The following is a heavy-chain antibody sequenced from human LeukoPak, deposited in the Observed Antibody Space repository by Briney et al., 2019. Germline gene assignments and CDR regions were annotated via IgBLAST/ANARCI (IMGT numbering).Heavy chain of an antibody. CDR1: GFTFSRFA. CDR3: ATYSTRNAREFQS. D-gene: IGHD4-11*01. CDR2: IGGLGEST. Sequence: GGSLRLSCEASGFTFSRFAMTWVRQAPGTGLEWVSTIGGLGESTNYADSVKGRFTISRDNSKNTLYLQMNNLRAEDTAVYYCATYSTRNAREFQSWGQGTLVTVSS. V-gene: IGHV3-23*01. J-gene: IGHJ1*01.